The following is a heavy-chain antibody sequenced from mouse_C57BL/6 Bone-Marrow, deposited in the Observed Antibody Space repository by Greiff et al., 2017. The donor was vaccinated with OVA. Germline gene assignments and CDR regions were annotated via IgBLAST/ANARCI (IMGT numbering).Heavy chain of an antibody. J-gene: IGHJ1*03. CDR1: GYTFTSYW. V-gene: IGHV1-50*01. CDR3: ARYPITTVVATRYFDV. D-gene: IGHD1-1*01. CDR2: IDPSDSYT. Sequence: QVQLQQPGAELVKPGASVKLSCKASGYTFTSYWMPWVRQRPGQGLEWIGEIDPSDSYTNYNQKFKGKATLTVDTSSSTAYMQLSSLTSEDSAVYYCARYPITTVVATRYFDVWGTGTTVTVSS.